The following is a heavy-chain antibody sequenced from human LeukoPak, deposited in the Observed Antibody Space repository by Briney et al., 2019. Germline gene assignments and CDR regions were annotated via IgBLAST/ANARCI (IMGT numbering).Heavy chain of an antibody. CDR3: ARDGGGYCSGGSCYSYYFDY. CDR2: ISSSSSYI. Sequence: GGSLRLSCAASGFTFSDYYMSWIRQAPGKGLEWVSYISSSSSYIYYADSVKGRFTISRDNAKNSLYLQMNSLRAEDTAVYYCARDGGGYCSGGSCYSYYFDYWGQGTLVTVSS. J-gene: IGHJ4*02. V-gene: IGHV3-11*06. D-gene: IGHD2-15*01. CDR1: GFTFSDYY.